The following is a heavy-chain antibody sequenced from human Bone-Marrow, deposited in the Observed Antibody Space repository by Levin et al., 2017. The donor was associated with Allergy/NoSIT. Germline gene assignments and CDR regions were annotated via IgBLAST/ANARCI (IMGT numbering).Heavy chain of an antibody. CDR1: GFTFTAYS. D-gene: IGHD3-10*01. Sequence: AGGSLRLSCSASGFTFTAYSMHWVRLAPGKGLEYVSAIGRNGEGAYYADSVKGRFTISRDNSKNTLYLQMSSLRPEDTALYYCVRDIHDPMVQDKWGQGTLVTVSS. V-gene: IGHV3-64D*06. J-gene: IGHJ4*02. CDR3: VRDIHDPMVQDK. CDR2: IGRNGEGA.